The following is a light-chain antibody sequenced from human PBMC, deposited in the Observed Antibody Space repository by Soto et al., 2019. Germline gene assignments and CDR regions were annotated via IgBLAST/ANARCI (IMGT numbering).Light chain of an antibody. CDR2: GAS. CDR3: QQYNSSPPT. Sequence: EVVLTQSPGTLSLSPGERAILSCKASHSIWRDQFAWYQQKPGQAPRLLIYGASSRATGIPDRFSASGSGTDFTLTITRLEPEDFACYYCQQYNSSPPTFGLGTKVDFK. J-gene: IGKJ1*01. CDR1: HSIWRDQ. V-gene: IGKV3-20*01.